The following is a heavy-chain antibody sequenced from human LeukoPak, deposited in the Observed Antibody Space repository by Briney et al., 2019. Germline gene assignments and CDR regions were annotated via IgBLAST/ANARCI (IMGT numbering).Heavy chain of an antibody. D-gene: IGHD6-19*01. J-gene: IGHJ4*02. CDR3: AKDSGSSGWASTTDY. CDR1: GFTFSSYA. V-gene: IGHV3-23*01. CDR2: ISSSGHST. Sequence: GGSLRLSCAASGFTFSSYAMSWVRQVPGKGLEWVSTISSSGHSTYYTDSVKGRFTVSRDNSENTVFLQMNSLRAEDTAIYNCAKDSGSSGWASTTDYWGQGTLVTVSS.